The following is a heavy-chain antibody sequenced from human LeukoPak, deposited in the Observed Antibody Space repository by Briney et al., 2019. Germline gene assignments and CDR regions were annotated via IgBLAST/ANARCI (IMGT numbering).Heavy chain of an antibody. J-gene: IGHJ4*02. V-gene: IGHV1-18*01. CDR1: GYTFTSYG. Sequence: SVKVSCKASGYTFTSYGISWLRQAAGQGLEGMGWSSAYNGNTNYAQKLQGRVTMTTDTSTSTAYMELRSLRSDDTAVYYCARASEGIAADAFDYWGQGTLVTVSS. CDR2: SSAYNGNT. D-gene: IGHD6-13*01. CDR3: ARASEGIAADAFDY.